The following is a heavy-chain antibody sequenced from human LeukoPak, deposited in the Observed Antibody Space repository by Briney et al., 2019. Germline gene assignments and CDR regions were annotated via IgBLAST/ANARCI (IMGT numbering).Heavy chain of an antibody. CDR3: ARWMGHFDY. Sequence: SETLSLTCSVSGGSVSNYYWSWIRQPPGKGLEWIGYVYYTGSTNYNPSLKSRVTMFEDKSKNQFSLRLYSVTVADTAVYYCARWMGHFDYWGQGTLVTVSS. CDR1: GGSVSNYY. D-gene: IGHD2-2*03. CDR2: VYYTGST. J-gene: IGHJ4*02. V-gene: IGHV4-59*08.